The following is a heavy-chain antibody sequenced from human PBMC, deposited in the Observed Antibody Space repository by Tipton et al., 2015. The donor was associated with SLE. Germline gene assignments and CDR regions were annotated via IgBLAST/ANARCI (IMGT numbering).Heavy chain of an antibody. CDR3: ARGGAGDTAMLGY. Sequence: QSGPEVKKPGSSVKVPCKASGGTFSSYAISWVRQAPGQGLAWMGGIIPILGIANYAQRFQGSGPITTDGSTSTAYMELSSLRPEDTAVYYCARGGAGDTAMLGYWGQGTLVTVSS. V-gene: IGHV1-69*05. CDR2: IIPILGIA. D-gene: IGHD5-18*01. CDR1: GGTFSSYA. J-gene: IGHJ4*02.